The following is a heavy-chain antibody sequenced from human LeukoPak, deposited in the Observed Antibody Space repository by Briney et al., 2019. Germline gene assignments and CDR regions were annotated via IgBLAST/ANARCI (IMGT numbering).Heavy chain of an antibody. V-gene: IGHV1-8*03. Sequence: GASVKVSCKASGYTFTSYDINWVRQATGQGLEWMGWMNPNSGNTGYAQKFQGRVTITRNTSISTAYMELSSLRSEDTAVYYCASQAGTSRDYYYYYMDVWGKGTTVTVSS. CDR1: GYTFTSYD. CDR3: ASQAGTSRDYYYYYMDV. D-gene: IGHD1-7*01. CDR2: MNPNSGNT. J-gene: IGHJ6*03.